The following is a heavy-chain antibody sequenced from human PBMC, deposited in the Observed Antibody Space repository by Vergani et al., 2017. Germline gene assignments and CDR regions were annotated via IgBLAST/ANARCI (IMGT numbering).Heavy chain of an antibody. D-gene: IGHD3-10*01. CDR3: ARDRGMVRGVIGRLYDY. CDR2: INPSGGSP. V-gene: IGHV1-46*01. J-gene: IGHJ4*02. Sequence: QVQLVQSGAEVKKPGASVKVSCKASGYTFTSYYMHWVRQAPGQGLEWMGIINPSGGSPSYAQKFQGRVTMTRDTSTSTVYMELSSLRSEDTAVYYCARDRGMVRGVIGRLYDYWGQGTLVTVSS. CDR1: GYTFTSYY.